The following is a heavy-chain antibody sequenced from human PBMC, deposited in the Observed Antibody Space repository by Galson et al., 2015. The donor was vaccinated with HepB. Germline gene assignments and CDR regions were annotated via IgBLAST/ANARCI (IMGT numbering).Heavy chain of an antibody. V-gene: IGHV4-4*02. D-gene: IGHD6-19*01. J-gene: IGHJ5*02. CDR2: IYHSGST. CDR1: GGSISSSNW. Sequence: ETLSLTCAVSGGSISSSNWWSWVRQPPGKGLEWIGEIYHSGSTNYNPSLKSRVTISVDKSKNQFSLKLSSVTAADTAVYYCARAGGDTEWLVLRWFDPWGQGTLVTVSS. CDR3: ARAGGDTEWLVLRWFDP.